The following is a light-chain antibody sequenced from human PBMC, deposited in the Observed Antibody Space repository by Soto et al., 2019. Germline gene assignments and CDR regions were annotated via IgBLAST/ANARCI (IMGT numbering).Light chain of an antibody. J-gene: IGKJ1*01. CDR1: RNIDSW. CDR2: SAS. Sequence: DIRMTQSPSTLSASLGDRVTISCRASRNIDSWLAWYQQRPGGIPQLLIYSASNLQNGVPSRFSGSGSGTDFTLTINRPQTYDFANYYCQEFHSSSRTFGQGTRVDMK. V-gene: IGKV1-5*03. CDR3: QEFHSSSRT.